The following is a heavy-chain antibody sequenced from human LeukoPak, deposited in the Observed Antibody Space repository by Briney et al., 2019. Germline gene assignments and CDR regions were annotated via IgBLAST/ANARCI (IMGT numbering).Heavy chain of an antibody. CDR3: ARGIRGYCSSTSCGSDY. CDR1: GYTFTSYA. D-gene: IGHD2-2*03. Sequence: ASVKVSCKASGYTFTSYAMHWVRQAPGQRLEWMGWINAGNGNTKYSQKFQGRVTITRDTSASTAYMELSSLRSEDTAVYYCARGIRGYCSSTSCGSDYWGQGTLATVSS. V-gene: IGHV1-3*01. J-gene: IGHJ4*02. CDR2: INAGNGNT.